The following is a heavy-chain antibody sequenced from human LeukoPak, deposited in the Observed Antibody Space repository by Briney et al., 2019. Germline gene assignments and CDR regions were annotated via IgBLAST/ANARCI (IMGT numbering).Heavy chain of an antibody. V-gene: IGHV3-30*18. D-gene: IGHD6-13*01. CDR3: AKNLIREQQLVPFDY. CDR1: GFTFSSYG. Sequence: PGGSLRLSCAASGFTFSSYGMHWVRQAPGKGLEWVAVISYDGSNKYYADSVKGRFTISRDNSKNTLYLQMNSLRAEDTAVYYCAKNLIREQQLVPFDYWGQGTLVTVSS. J-gene: IGHJ4*02. CDR2: ISYDGSNK.